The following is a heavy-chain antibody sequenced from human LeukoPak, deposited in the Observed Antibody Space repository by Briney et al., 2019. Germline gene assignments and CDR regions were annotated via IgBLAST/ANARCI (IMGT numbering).Heavy chain of an antibody. Sequence: GGPLTLSCGASRFMYSDYWVTWLRQSPGEGVECVANIKPDGRAKYYPDSVKGRFTVSRDNAKNSLYRQMNKMRVEDTAIYYCKKDLNDDSSGWGKGTLVTVSS. CDR3: KKDLNDDSSG. J-gene: IGHJ4*02. D-gene: IGHD3-22*01. CDR2: IKPDGRAK. V-gene: IGHV3-7*01. CDR1: RFMYSDYW.